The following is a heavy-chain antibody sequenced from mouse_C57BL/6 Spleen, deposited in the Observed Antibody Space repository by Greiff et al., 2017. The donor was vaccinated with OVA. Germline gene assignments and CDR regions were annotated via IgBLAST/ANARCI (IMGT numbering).Heavy chain of an antibody. V-gene: IGHV3-6*01. CDR1: GYSITSGYS. CDR3: ARTNYYGSRDFDY. J-gene: IGHJ2*01. D-gene: IGHD1-1*01. Sequence: EVQLPQSGPGLVKPSQSLSLTCSVPGYSITSGYSWTWIRQFPGNKLEWMGYISYDGSNNYNPSLKNRISITRDTSKNQFFLKLNSVTTEDTATYYCARTNYYGSRDFDYWGQGTTLTVSS. CDR2: ISYDGSN.